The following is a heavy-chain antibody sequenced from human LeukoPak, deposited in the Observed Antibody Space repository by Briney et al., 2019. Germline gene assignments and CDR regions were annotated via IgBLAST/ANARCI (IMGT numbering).Heavy chain of an antibody. CDR3: AKGRGGSGSYYLDYDY. Sequence: PGGSLRLSCAASGFTFSSYAMSWVRQAPGKGLEWVSAISGSGGSTYYADSVKGRFTISRDNSKNTLYVQMNSLRAEDTAVYYCAKGRGGSGSYYLDYDYWGQGTLVTVSS. D-gene: IGHD3-10*01. CDR1: GFTFSSYA. CDR2: ISGSGGST. V-gene: IGHV3-23*01. J-gene: IGHJ4*02.